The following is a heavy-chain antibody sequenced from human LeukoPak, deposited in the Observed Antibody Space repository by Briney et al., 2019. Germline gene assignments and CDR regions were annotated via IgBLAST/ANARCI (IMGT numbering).Heavy chain of an antibody. D-gene: IGHD6-13*01. CDR3: ARDSSSWYQGYFDY. CDR1: GFTFSSYE. Sequence: PGGSLRLSCAASGFTFSSYEMNWVRQAPGKGLEWVSSISSSSSYIYYADSVKGRFTISRDNAKNSLYLQMNSLRAEDTAVYYCARDSSSWYQGYFDYWGQGTLVTVSS. V-gene: IGHV3-21*01. J-gene: IGHJ4*02. CDR2: ISSSSSYI.